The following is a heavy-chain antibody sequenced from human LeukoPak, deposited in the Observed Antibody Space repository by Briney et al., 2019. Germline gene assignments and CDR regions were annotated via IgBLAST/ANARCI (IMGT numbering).Heavy chain of an antibody. CDR1: GASIRSYY. J-gene: IGHJ6*02. Sequence: SETLSLTCTVSGASIRSYYWSWIRQPPGKGLEWIGYIYYSGSTNYNPSLKSRVTISVDTSKNQFSLKLSSVTAADTAVSYCARAQITMVRGVIPHYGMDVWGQGTTVTVSS. D-gene: IGHD3-10*01. CDR3: ARAQITMVRGVIPHYGMDV. CDR2: IYYSGST. V-gene: IGHV4-59*08.